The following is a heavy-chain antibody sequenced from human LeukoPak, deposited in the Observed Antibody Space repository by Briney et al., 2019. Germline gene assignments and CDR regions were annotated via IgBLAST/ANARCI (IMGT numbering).Heavy chain of an antibody. CDR2: ISSSSSTI. J-gene: IGHJ4*02. V-gene: IGHV3-48*01. Sequence: GGSLRLSCAASGFTFSSYSMNWVRQAPGKGLEWVSYISSSSSTIYYADSVKGRFTISRDNAKSSLYLQMNSLRAEDTAVYYCARVRLRLGELSLHFDYWGQGTLVTVSS. D-gene: IGHD3-16*02. CDR3: ARVRLRLGELSLHFDY. CDR1: GFTFSSYS.